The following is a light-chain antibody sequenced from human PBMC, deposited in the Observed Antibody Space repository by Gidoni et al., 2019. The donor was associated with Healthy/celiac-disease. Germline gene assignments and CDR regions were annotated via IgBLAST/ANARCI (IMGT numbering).Light chain of an antibody. CDR3: QQYYSYPMYT. CDR2: AAS. CDR1: QGISSY. Sequence: AIRMTQSPSSLSASTGDRVTITCRASQGISSYLAWYQQKPGKAPKLLIYAASTLQSRVPSRFSGSGSGTDFTLTISCLQSEDFATYYCQQYYSYPMYTFDQGTKLEIK. V-gene: IGKV1-8*01. J-gene: IGKJ2*01.